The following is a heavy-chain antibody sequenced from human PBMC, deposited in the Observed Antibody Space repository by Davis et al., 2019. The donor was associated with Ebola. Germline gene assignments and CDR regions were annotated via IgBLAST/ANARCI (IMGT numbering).Heavy chain of an antibody. CDR2: IKSKTDGGTT. J-gene: IGHJ6*02. V-gene: IGHV3-15*01. Sequence: PGGSLRLSCAASGFTGSNARMSWVRQTPGKGLEWLGRIKSKTDGGTTDYAAPVKGRFTISRDDSRNTLYLQMNSLQTEDTAVYYCATWSGAVWGQGTTVTVSS. CDR3: ATWSGAV. CDR1: GFTGSNAR. D-gene: IGHD3-10*01.